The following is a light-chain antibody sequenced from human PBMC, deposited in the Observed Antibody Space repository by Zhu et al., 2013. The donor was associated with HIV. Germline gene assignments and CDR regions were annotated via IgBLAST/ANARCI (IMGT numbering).Light chain of an antibody. J-gene: IGKJ3*01. V-gene: IGKV1-39*01. CDR2: AAS. Sequence: IQMTQSPSSLSASVGDRVTITCRASHDIRNDLGWYQHKQGEAPKALIYAASTLQSGVPSRFSGSGSGTDFTLTISSLQAEDFATYYCQQSYSLPCTFGPGTKVDV. CDR3: QQSYSLPCT. CDR1: HDIRND.